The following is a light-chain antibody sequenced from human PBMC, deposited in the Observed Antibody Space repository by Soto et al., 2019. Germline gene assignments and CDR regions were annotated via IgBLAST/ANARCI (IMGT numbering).Light chain of an antibody. CDR1: QSIKTW. Sequence: DIQMTQSPSALSASVGDRVTITCRASQSIKTWLAWYQRKPGRAPNLLIYDASSLQSGVPSRFSGSGSGTEFTLTISSLQPDDSATYYGQQYESYSWTFGQGTKVEIK. CDR2: DAS. CDR3: QQYESYSWT. V-gene: IGKV1-5*01. J-gene: IGKJ1*01.